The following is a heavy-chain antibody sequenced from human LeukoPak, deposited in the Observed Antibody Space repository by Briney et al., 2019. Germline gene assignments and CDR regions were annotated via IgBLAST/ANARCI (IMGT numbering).Heavy chain of an antibody. Sequence: SVKVSCTASGGTFSSYAISWVRQAPGQGLEWMGGIIPIFGTANYAQKFQGRVTITTDESTSTVYMELSSLRSEDTAVYYCARGGTDYYYYMDVWGKGTTVTVSS. CDR3: ARGGTDYYYYMDV. CDR1: GGTFSSYA. J-gene: IGHJ6*03. CDR2: IIPIFGTA. V-gene: IGHV1-69*05. D-gene: IGHD1-26*01.